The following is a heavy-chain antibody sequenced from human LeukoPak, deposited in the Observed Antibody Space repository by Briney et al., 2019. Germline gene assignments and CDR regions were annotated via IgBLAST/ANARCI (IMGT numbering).Heavy chain of an antibody. CDR2: ISYDGSNK. D-gene: IGHD5-12*01. J-gene: IGHJ1*01. V-gene: IGHV3-30*03. CDR1: GFTFRSYA. Sequence: PGRSLRLSCAASGFTFRSYAMHWVRQAPGKGLEWVAVISYDGSNKYFGDSVKGRFTISRDNSKNTLYLQMDSLRAEDTAVYYCARDSPGYGAYVSWGQGTLVSVSS. CDR3: ARDSPGYGAYVS.